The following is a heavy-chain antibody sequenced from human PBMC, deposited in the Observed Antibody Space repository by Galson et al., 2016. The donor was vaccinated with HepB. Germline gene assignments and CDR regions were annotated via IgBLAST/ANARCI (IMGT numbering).Heavy chain of an antibody. Sequence: SVKVSCKASGYTFIGHYIHWVRQAPGQGLEWMGWIDPNSGGTDYAQKFQGRVTMTRDTSITTAYMGLTGLMSDDTAVYYRARDGPDLGEVLNYAMDVWGQGTTVTVSS. V-gene: IGHV1-2*02. J-gene: IGHJ6*02. D-gene: IGHD3-10*01. CDR1: GYTFIGHY. CDR3: ARDGPDLGEVLNYAMDV. CDR2: IDPNSGGT.